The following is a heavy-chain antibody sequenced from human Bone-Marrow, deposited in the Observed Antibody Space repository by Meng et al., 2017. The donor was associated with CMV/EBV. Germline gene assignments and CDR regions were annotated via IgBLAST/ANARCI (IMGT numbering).Heavy chain of an antibody. J-gene: IGHJ4*02. Sequence: ASVKVSCKASGYTFTGYYMHWVRQAPGQGLEWMGSINPNSGGTSHAQKFQGRVTMTRDTSISTAYMELSRLRSDDTAVYYCARGDLTMVRGVTDYWGQGTLVTVSS. D-gene: IGHD3-10*01. CDR1: GYTFTGYY. CDR3: ARGDLTMVRGVTDY. CDR2: INPNSGGT. V-gene: IGHV1-2*02.